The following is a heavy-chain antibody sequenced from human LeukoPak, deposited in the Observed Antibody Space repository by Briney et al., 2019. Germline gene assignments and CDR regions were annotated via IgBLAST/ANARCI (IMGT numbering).Heavy chain of an antibody. J-gene: IGHJ6*03. CDR2: IRSKAYGGTT. V-gene: IGHV3-49*03. CDR1: GFTFGDYA. Sequence: GRSLRLSCTASGFTFGDYAMSWFRQAPGKGLEWVGFIRSKAYGGTTEYAASVKGRFTISRDDYKSIAYLQMNSLKTEDTAVYYCTRDAYSSSWNYYYYYYMDVWGKGTTVTVSS. D-gene: IGHD6-13*01. CDR3: TRDAYSSSWNYYYYYYMDV.